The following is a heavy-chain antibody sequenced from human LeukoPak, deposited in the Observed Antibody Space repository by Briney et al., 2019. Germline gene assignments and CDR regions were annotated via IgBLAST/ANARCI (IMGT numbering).Heavy chain of an antibody. CDR2: IFYSGST. CDR3: ARGLYYYGSGSSCWFDP. J-gene: IGHJ5*02. V-gene: IGHV4-39*07. Sequence: SETLSLTCTVSSGSISTSNYYWGWVRQPPGKALEWVGNIFYSGSTYYSPSLKSRVTISLDTSRNQFSLKLSSVTAADTAVYYCARGLYYYGSGSSCWFDPWGQGTLVTVSS. D-gene: IGHD3-10*01. CDR1: SGSISTSNYY.